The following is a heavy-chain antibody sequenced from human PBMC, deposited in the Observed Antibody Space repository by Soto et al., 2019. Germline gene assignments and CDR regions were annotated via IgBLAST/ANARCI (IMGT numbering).Heavy chain of an antibody. Sequence: GESLKICCRGSGYSFTSYWICCVLQMPGKGLDCMGIIYPGDSDTRYSPSFQGQVTISADKSISTAYLQWSSLKASDTAMYYCASTGRRVTMIGGDLDIRGQGTM. D-gene: IGHD3-22*01. V-gene: IGHV5-51*01. CDR3: ASTGRRVTMIGGDLDI. J-gene: IGHJ3*02. CDR1: GYSFTSYW. CDR2: IYPGDSDT.